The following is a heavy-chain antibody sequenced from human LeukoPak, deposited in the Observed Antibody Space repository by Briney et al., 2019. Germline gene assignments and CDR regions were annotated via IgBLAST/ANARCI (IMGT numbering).Heavy chain of an antibody. CDR1: GRSISSHY. Sequence: SETLSLTRTVSGRSISSHYWSWILQPPAKALERIGYIYYIGSTNYNPSLKSRVTISVDTSKNQVSLKLSSVTAADTAVYYCARHEAQWNAFDIWGQGTMVTVSS. D-gene: IGHD6-19*01. CDR3: ARHEAQWNAFDI. J-gene: IGHJ3*02. CDR2: IYYIGST. V-gene: IGHV4-59*08.